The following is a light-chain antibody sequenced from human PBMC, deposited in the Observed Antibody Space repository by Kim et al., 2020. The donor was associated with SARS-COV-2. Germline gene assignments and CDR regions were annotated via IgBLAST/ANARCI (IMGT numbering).Light chain of an antibody. J-gene: IGLJ1*01. V-gene: IGLV3-19*01. CDR1: SLRSYY. CDR3: NSRDSSGNHLQV. CDR2: GKN. Sequence: LGQTVRITCQGDSLRSYYASWYQQKPGQAPVLVIYGKNNRPSGIPDRFSGSSSGNTASLTITGVQAEDEADYYCNSRDSSGNHLQVFGTGTKVTVL.